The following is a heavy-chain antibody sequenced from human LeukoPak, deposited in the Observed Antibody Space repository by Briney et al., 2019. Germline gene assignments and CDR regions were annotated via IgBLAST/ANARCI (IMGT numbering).Heavy chain of an antibody. V-gene: IGHV4-4*07. CDR3: ARGPYCGDDCYFDS. J-gene: IGHJ4*02. D-gene: IGHD2-21*01. CDR1: GGSISDNF. CDR2: IYYSGST. Sequence: SETPSLTCTVSGGSISDNFWSWIRQPAGKGLEWIGRIYYSGSTLYNPSLKSRVTMSVDTSKSHFSLRLTSVTAADTAVYFCARGPYCGDDCYFDSWGRANLFTVSS.